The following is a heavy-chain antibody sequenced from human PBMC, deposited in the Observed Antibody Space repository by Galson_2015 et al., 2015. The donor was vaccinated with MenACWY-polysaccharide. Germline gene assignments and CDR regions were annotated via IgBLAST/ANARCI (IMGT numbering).Heavy chain of an antibody. D-gene: IGHD3-10*01. V-gene: IGHV4-39*01. CDR1: GGSISSSSYY. CDR3: ARQAEIWFGVAAP. J-gene: IGHJ5*02. CDR2: IYYSGST. Sequence: ETLSLTCTVSGGSISSSSYYWGWIRQPPGKGLEWIGSIYYSGSTYYNPSLKSRVTISVDTSKNQFSLKLSSVTAADTAVYYCARQAEIWFGVAAPWGQGTLVTVSS.